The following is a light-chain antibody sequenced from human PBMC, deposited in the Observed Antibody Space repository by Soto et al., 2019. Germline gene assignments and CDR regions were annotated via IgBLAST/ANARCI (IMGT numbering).Light chain of an antibody. V-gene: IGKV3-15*01. CDR1: QSISRS. CDR3: HQYNSWPPGT. Sequence: EIVLTQSPAILSVSPGERATLSCRASQSISRSLAWYQRKPGQAPRLLISDASTRATGIPARFSGSGSGTEFTLTISSLQSEDFALYYCHQYNSWPPGTFGQGTKVEIK. J-gene: IGKJ2*01. CDR2: DAS.